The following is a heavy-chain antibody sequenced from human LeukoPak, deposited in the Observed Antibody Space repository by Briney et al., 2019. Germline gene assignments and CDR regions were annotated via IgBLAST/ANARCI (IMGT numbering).Heavy chain of an antibody. CDR1: GYTFTGYY. CDR3: ARDPNDILTGGVYNWFDP. V-gene: IGHV1-2*02. D-gene: IGHD3-9*01. Sequence: ASVKVSCKASGYTFTGYYMHWVRQAPGQGLEWMGWINPNSGGTNYAQKFQGRVTMTRDTSISTAYMELSRLRSDDTAVYYCARDPNDILTGGVYNWFDPWGQGTLVAVSS. CDR2: INPNSGGT. J-gene: IGHJ5*02.